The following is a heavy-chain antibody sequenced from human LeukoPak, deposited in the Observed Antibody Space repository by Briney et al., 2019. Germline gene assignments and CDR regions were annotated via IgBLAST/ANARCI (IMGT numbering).Heavy chain of an antibody. D-gene: IGHD3-22*01. CDR3: ARVDDSSGYYPFDY. V-gene: IGHV1-8*01. CDR1: GYTFTSYD. Sequence: GASVKVSCKASGYTFTSYDINWVRQATGQGLEWMGWMNPNSGNTGYAQKFQGRVTMTRDMSTSTVYMELSSLRSEDTAVYYCARVDDSSGYYPFDYWGQGTLVTVSS. J-gene: IGHJ4*02. CDR2: MNPNSGNT.